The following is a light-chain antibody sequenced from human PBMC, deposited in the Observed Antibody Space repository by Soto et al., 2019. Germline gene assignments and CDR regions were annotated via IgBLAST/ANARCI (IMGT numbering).Light chain of an antibody. J-gene: IGKJ1*01. CDR3: QPYGNTPWK. CDR2: GAS. Sequence: EIVLTQSPDTLSLSPGEGATISCRASQSVSSRYLAWYQQKPGQAPKLLIYGASSRANGRPERFSGSGAGALFTLPISTLEPEDFAVFYCQPYGNTPWKFXRGTKV. CDR1: QSVSSRY. V-gene: IGKV3-20*01.